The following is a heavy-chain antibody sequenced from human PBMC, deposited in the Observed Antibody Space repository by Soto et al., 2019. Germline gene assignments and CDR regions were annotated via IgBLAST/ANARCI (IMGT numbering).Heavy chain of an antibody. Sequence: GASVKVSCKASGYTFTGYYMHWVRQAPGQGLEWMGWINPNSGGTNYAQKFQGRVTMTRDTSISTAYMELSRLRPDDTAVYYCASPLGIVGATIYRFDYWGQGTLVTVSS. V-gene: IGHV1-2*02. CDR2: INPNSGGT. CDR3: ASPLGIVGATIYRFDY. J-gene: IGHJ4*02. CDR1: GYTFTGYY. D-gene: IGHD1-26*01.